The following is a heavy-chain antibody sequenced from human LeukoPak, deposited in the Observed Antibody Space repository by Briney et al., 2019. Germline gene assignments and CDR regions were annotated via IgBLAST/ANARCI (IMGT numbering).Heavy chain of an antibody. CDR3: AKDMVRGVTPTVICDY. Sequence: PGGSLRLSCAASGFTFSSYAMSWVRQAPGKGLEWVSAISGSGGSTYYADSVEGRFTISRDNSKNTLYLQMNSLRAEDTAVYYCAKDMVRGVTPTVICDYWGQGTLVTVSS. CDR2: ISGSGGST. J-gene: IGHJ4*02. V-gene: IGHV3-23*01. CDR1: GFTFSSYA. D-gene: IGHD3-10*01.